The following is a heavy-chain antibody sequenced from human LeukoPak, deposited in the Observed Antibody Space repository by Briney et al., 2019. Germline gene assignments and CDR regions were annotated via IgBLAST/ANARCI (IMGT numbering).Heavy chain of an antibody. Sequence: SETLSLTCTVSGGAIISYYWSWIRQPPGKGLEWIGYIYYSGSTNYNPSLKSRVTISVDTSKNQFSLKLSSVTAADTAVYYCARDDYYYDTPSRAFDNWGQGTMVTVSS. CDR3: ARDDYYYDTPSRAFDN. J-gene: IGHJ3*02. V-gene: IGHV4-59*12. CDR2: IYYSGST. CDR1: GGAIISYY. D-gene: IGHD3-22*01.